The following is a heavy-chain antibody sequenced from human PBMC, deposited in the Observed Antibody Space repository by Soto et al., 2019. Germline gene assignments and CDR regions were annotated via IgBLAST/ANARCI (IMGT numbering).Heavy chain of an antibody. J-gene: IGHJ3*01. CDR1: GFTFDDYA. V-gene: IGHV3-9*01. CDR2: ISWNSGSI. Sequence: QTGGSLRLSCAASGFTFDDYAMHWVRQAPGKGLEWVSGISWNSGSIGYADSVKGRFTISRDNAKNSLYLQMNSLRAEDTALYYCAKDMGSVWGQGTMVTVSS. D-gene: IGHD3-10*01. CDR3: AKDMGSV.